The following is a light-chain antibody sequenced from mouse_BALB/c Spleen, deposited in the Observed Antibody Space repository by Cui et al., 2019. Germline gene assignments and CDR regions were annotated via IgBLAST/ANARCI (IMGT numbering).Light chain of an antibody. CDR2: IVS. Sequence: DVVMTHTPLSLHVTLADKASTSCRSSLSLIHSNGNTYIHWYLQQPGPSPKLLIYIVSNRFSGVPDTFSGSGSGTDFILKISRVEAEDLGVDVYSRSTHVPLTWTFGGGTKLEIK. CDR1: LSLIHSNGNTY. J-gene: IGKJ1*01. CDR3: SRSTHVPLTWT. V-gene: IGKV1-110*01.